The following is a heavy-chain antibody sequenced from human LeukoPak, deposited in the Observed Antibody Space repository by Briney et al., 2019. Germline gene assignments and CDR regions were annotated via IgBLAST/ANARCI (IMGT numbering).Heavy chain of an antibody. V-gene: IGHV3-30-3*01. J-gene: IGHJ4*02. CDR1: GFTFSSYA. CDR3: ARDRMATLDY. CDR2: ISYDGSNK. Sequence: GGSLRLSCAASGFTFSSYAMHWVRQAPGKGLEWVAVISYDGSNKYYADSVKGRFTISRDNSKNTLYLQMNSLRAEDTAVYYCARDRMATLDYWGQGTLVTVS. D-gene: IGHD5-24*01.